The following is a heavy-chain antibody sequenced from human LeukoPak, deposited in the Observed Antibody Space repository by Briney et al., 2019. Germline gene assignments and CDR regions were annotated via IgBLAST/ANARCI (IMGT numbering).Heavy chain of an antibody. D-gene: IGHD2-2*01. J-gene: IGHJ6*04. CDR2: INSDGSST. CDR1: GFTFSSYW. V-gene: IGHV3-74*01. CDR3: ARDQMAYCSSTSCYDDGMDV. Sequence: GGSLRLSCAASGFTFSSYWMHWVRQAPGKGLVWVSRINSDGSSTSYADSVKGRFTISRDNAKNTLYLQMNSLRAEDTAVYYCARDQMAYCSSTSCYDDGMDVWAKGPRSPSPQ.